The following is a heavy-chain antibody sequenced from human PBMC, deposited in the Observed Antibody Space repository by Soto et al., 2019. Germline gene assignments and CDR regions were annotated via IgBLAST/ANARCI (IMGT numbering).Heavy chain of an antibody. CDR1: GGTFSSYT. CDR3: MVTTRAVGSIDY. D-gene: IGHD4-17*01. Sequence: QVQLVQSGAEVKKPGSSVKVSCKASGGTFSSYTISWVRQAPGQGLEWMGRIIPILGIANYAQKFQGRVTITADNSTSTADMELSSLRSEDTAVYYCMVTTRAVGSIDYWGKGTLVTVSS. V-gene: IGHV1-69*02. CDR2: IIPILGIA. J-gene: IGHJ4*02.